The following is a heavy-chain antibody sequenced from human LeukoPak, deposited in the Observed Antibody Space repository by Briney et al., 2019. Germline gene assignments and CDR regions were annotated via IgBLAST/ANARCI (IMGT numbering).Heavy chain of an antibody. CDR1: GFTFDDYA. CDR3: AKDMTSHLDDALDI. Sequence: GRSLRLSCAAPGFTFDDYAMHWVRQAPGKGLEWVSGISWNSGSIGYADSVKGRFTISRDNAKNSLYLQMNSLRAEDTALYYCAKDMTSHLDDALDIWGQGTMVTVSS. J-gene: IGHJ3*02. CDR2: ISWNSGSI. V-gene: IGHV3-9*01. D-gene: IGHD3/OR15-3a*01.